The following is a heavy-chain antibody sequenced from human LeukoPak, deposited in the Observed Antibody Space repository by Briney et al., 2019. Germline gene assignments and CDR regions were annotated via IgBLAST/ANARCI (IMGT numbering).Heavy chain of an antibody. CDR2: IIPIFGTA. CDR1: GYTFTSYY. Sequence: SVKVSCKASGYTFTSYYMYWVRQAPGQGLEWMGRIIPIFGTANYAQKFQGRVTITTDESTSTAYMELSSLRSEDTAVYYCARARAYGSGSYYNKNWFDPWGQGTLVTVSS. CDR3: ARARAYGSGSYYNKNWFDP. V-gene: IGHV1-69*05. D-gene: IGHD3-10*01. J-gene: IGHJ5*02.